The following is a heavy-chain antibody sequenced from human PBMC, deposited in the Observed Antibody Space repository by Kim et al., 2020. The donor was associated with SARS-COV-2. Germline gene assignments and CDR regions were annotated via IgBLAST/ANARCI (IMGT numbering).Heavy chain of an antibody. Sequence: GRLTISRDDSKNTLYLQMNSLKTEDTAVYYCTTDPYDSSGYYHYYYGMDVWGQGTTVTVSS. V-gene: IGHV3-15*01. J-gene: IGHJ6*02. CDR3: TTDPYDSSGYYHYYYGMDV. D-gene: IGHD3-22*01.